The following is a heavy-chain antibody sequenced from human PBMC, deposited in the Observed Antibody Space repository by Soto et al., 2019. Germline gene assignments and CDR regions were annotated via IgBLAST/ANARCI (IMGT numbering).Heavy chain of an antibody. CDR3: ARGMTTVTTFDY. CDR1: GDSISSGDYY. CDR2: IYYSGTT. D-gene: IGHD4-4*01. Sequence: LSLTCTVSGDSISSGDYYWSWVRQSPGKGLEWIGCIYYSGTTYYNPSLETRLTMSVDTSKNQFSLRLSSVTAADTAMYYCARGMTTVTTFDYWGQGTLVTVSS. J-gene: IGHJ4*02. V-gene: IGHV4-30-4*01.